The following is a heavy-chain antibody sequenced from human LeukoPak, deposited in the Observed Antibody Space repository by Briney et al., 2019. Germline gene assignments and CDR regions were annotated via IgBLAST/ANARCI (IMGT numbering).Heavy chain of an antibody. D-gene: IGHD6-13*01. CDR3: ATVAAAGRALDY. V-gene: IGHV1-69-2*01. J-gene: IGHJ4*02. CDR1: GYTFTDYY. CDR2: VDPEDGET. Sequence: ASVKVSCKASGYTFTDYYMHWVQQAPGKGLEWMGRVDPEDGETIYAEKFQGRVTITADTSTDTAYMELSSLRSEDTAVYYCATVAAAGRALDYWGQGTLVTVSS.